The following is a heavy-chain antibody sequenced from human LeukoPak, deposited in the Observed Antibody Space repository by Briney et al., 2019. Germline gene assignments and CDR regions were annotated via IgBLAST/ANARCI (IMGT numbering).Heavy chain of an antibody. V-gene: IGHV4-59*12. J-gene: IGHJ4*02. CDR2: IYSSGST. D-gene: IGHD3-10*01. CDR1: GGSISGWY. Sequence: SETLSLTCSVSGGSISGWYWSWIRQPPGKGLEWIGHIYSSGSTNYNPSLKSRVTISVDTSKNQFSLKLSSVTAADTAVYYCARDFWFGELLGSTDYWGQGTLVTVSS. CDR3: ARDFWFGELLGSTDY.